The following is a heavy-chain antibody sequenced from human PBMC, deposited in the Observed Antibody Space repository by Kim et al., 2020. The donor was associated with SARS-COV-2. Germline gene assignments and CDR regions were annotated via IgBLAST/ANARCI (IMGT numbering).Heavy chain of an antibody. CDR1: GFSFSTYN. D-gene: IGHD1-1*01. V-gene: IGHV3-21*01. J-gene: IGHJ6*03. CDR2: ISSSRIYT. Sequence: GGSLRLSCAASGFSFSTYNMNWVRQAPGKGLEWVSSISSSRIYTYYADSVKGRFTISRDNAQNSLYLQMNSLRAEDTAVYYCARYGGNYYNSCYMDVWGKGTPVTVSS. CDR3: ARYGGNYYNSCYMDV.